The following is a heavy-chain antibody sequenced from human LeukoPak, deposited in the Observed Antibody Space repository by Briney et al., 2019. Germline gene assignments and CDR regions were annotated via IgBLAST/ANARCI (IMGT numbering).Heavy chain of an antibody. CDR2: IYTSGST. CDR1: GGSISSYY. Sequence: SETLSLTCTVSGGSISSYYWSWIRQPAGKGLEWIGRIYTSGSTNYNPSLKSRVTMSVDTSKNQFSLKLSSVTAADTAVYYCAREEYSSGPFGMDVSGQGTTVTVSS. V-gene: IGHV4-4*07. J-gene: IGHJ6*02. D-gene: IGHD6-19*01. CDR3: AREEYSSGPFGMDV.